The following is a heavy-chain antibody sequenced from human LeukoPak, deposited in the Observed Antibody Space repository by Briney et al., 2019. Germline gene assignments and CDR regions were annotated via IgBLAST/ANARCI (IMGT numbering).Heavy chain of an antibody. V-gene: IGHV3-30*14. D-gene: IGHD1-26*01. CDR3: ATESLMWELIDGVWIDR. CDR2: ISYDESNK. Sequence: GGSLRLSCAASGFTYRSYTMHWVRQAPGKGLEWVAVISYDESNKYYADSVKGRFTISRDNSKNTLYLQMNSLRAEDTAVYYCATESLMWELIDGVWIDRWGQGTLVTVSS. CDR1: GFTYRSYT. J-gene: IGHJ5*02.